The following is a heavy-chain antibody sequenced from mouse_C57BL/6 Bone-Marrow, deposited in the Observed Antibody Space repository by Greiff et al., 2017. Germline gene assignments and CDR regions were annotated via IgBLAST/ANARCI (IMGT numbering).Heavy chain of an antibody. CDR2: ISSGGSYT. J-gene: IGHJ2*01. D-gene: IGHD2-5*01. CDR3: ASACYYSNYDYFDY. CDR1: GFTFSSYG. Sequence: EVKLVESGGDLVKPGGSLKLSCAASGFTFSSYGMSWVRQTPDKRLEWVATISSGGSYTYYPDSVKGRFTISRDNAKNTLYLQMSSLKSEDTAMYYCASACYYSNYDYFDYWGQGTTLTVSS. V-gene: IGHV5-6*01.